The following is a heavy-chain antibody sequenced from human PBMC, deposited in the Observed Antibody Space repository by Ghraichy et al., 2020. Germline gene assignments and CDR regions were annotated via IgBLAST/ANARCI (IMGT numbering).Heavy chain of an antibody. CDR2: IYYSGST. CDR1: GGSISSGGYY. J-gene: IGHJ5*02. Sequence: SQTLSLTCTVSGGSISSGGYYWSWIRQHPGKGLEWIGYIYYSGSTYYNPSLKSRVTISVDTSKNQFSLKLSSVTAADTAVYYCARGYYDFPQGWFDPWGQGTLVTVSS. CDR3: ARGYYDFPQGWFDP. D-gene: IGHD3-3*01. V-gene: IGHV4-31*02.